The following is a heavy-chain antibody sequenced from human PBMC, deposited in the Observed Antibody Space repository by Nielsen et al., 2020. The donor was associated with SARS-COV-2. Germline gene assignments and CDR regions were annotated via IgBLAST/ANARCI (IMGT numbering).Heavy chain of an antibody. J-gene: IGHJ4*02. Sequence: WIRQPPGKGLEWVAMISYDGSDQYYIDSVKGRFTISRDNSKNTLYLQMDSLRVEDTAVYYCAKARVILYTSGWFLFDYWGQGSLVTVSS. D-gene: IGHD6-19*01. CDR2: ISYDGSDQ. V-gene: IGHV3-30*18. CDR3: AKARVILYTSGWFLFDY.